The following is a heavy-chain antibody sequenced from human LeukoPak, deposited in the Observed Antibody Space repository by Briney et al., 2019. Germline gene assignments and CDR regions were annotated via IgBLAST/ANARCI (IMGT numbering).Heavy chain of an antibody. CDR2: IYYSGST. J-gene: IGHJ4*02. CDR1: GGSISSSSYY. Sequence: PSETLSLTCTVSGGSISSSSYYWGWIRQPPGKGLEWIGSIYYSGSTYYNPSLKSRVTISVDRSKNQFSLKLSSVTAADTAVYYCARSIAAAGVQDYWGRGTLVTVSS. V-gene: IGHV4-39*07. CDR3: ARSIAAAGVQDY. D-gene: IGHD6-13*01.